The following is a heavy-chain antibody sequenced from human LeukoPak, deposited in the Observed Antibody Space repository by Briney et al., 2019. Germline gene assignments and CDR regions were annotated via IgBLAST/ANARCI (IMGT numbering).Heavy chain of an antibody. CDR2: IYHSGST. Sequence: SETLSLTRAVSGGSISSSNWWSWVRQPPGKGLEWIGEIYHSGSTNYNPSLKSRVTISVDKSKNQFSLKLSSVTAADTAVYYCATANYYDSSALSFDYWGQGTLVTVSS. J-gene: IGHJ4*02. V-gene: IGHV4-4*02. CDR3: ATANYYDSSALSFDY. CDR1: GGSISSSNW. D-gene: IGHD3-22*01.